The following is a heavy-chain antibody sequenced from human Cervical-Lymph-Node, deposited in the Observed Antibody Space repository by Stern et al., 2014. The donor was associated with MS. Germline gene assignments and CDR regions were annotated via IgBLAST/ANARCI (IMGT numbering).Heavy chain of an antibody. V-gene: IGHV1-69*01. CDR3: ASRLSSVYYDWYFDL. CDR2: IIPIFGTA. CDR1: GGTFSSYA. Sequence: QVQLGQSGAEVKKPGSSVKVSCKASGGTFSSYAISWVRQAPGQGLEWMGGIIPIFGTANYAQKFQGRVTIPADESTSTAYMERSGLRSEDTAVYYCASRLSSVYYDWYFDLWGRGTLVTVSS. D-gene: IGHD3-22*01. J-gene: IGHJ2*01.